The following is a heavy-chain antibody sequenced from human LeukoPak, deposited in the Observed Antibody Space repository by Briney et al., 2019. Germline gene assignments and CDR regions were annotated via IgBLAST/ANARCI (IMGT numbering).Heavy chain of an antibody. Sequence: SETLSLTCAVSGDSISNSDYYWGWIRQSPGKGLEWITLINYSGHTFYNLSLRSRVTISVDMPKNQFSLNLNSVTAADTAVYYCARRRKDLNWFDPWGQGTLVTVSS. CDR3: ARRRKDLNWFDP. CDR1: GDSISNSDYY. J-gene: IGHJ5*02. CDR2: INYSGHT. V-gene: IGHV4-39*01.